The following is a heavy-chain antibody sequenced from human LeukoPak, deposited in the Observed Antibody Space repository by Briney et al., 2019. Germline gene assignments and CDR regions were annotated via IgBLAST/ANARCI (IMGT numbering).Heavy chain of an antibody. V-gene: IGHV3-66*01. J-gene: IGHJ6*03. Sequence: PGGSLRLSCAASGFTVSSNYMSWVRQAPGKGLEWVSVIYTGGSTYYADSVKGRFTISRDNSKNTLYLQMNSLRAEDTAVYYCAKDGLAYCGGDCYRDYYYYMDVWGKGTTVTVSS. CDR1: GFTVSSNY. CDR3: AKDGLAYCGGDCYRDYYYYMDV. D-gene: IGHD2-21*01. CDR2: IYTGGST.